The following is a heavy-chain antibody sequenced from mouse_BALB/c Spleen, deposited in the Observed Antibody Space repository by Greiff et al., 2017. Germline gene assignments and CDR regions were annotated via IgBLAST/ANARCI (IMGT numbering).Heavy chain of an antibody. D-gene: IGHD2-4*01. CDR1: GYTFTSYW. Sequence: QVQLQQSGAELARPGASVKLSCKASGYTFTSYWMQWVKQRPGQGLEWIGAIYPGDGDTRYTQKFKGKATLTADKSSSTAYMQLSSLASEDSAVYYCARRVGDYAPFAYWGQGTLVTVSA. CDR3: ARRVGDYAPFAY. CDR2: IYPGDGDT. V-gene: IGHV1-87*01. J-gene: IGHJ3*01.